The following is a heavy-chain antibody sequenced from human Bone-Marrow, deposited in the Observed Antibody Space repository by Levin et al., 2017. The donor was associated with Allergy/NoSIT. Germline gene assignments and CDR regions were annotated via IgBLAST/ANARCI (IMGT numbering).Heavy chain of an antibody. CDR2: IIPIFGTA. CDR3: ARRGVAAPHYYYYGMDV. V-gene: IGHV1-69*01. CDR1: GGTFSSYA. D-gene: IGHD2-15*01. Sequence: KISCKASGGTFSSYAISWVRQAPGQGLEWMGGIIPIFGTANYAQKFQGRVTITADESTSTAYMELSSLRSEDTAVYYCARRGVAAPHYYYYGMDVWGQGTTVTVSS. J-gene: IGHJ6*02.